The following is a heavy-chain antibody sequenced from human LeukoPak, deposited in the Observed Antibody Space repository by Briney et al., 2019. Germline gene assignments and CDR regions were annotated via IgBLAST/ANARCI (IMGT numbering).Heavy chain of an antibody. D-gene: IGHD3-3*01. V-gene: IGHV3-30*03. Sequence: GGSLRLSCAASGFTFSSYSMNWVRQAPGKGLEWVAVISYDGSNKYYADSVKGRFTISRDNSKNTLYLQMNSLRAEDTAVYYCAMDLAYYDFWSGPPGGLHWGQGTLVTVSS. J-gene: IGHJ4*02. CDR2: ISYDGSNK. CDR1: GFTFSSYS. CDR3: AMDLAYYDFWSGPPGGLH.